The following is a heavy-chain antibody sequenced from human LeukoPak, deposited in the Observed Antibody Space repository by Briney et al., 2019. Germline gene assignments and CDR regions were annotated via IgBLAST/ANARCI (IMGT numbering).Heavy chain of an antibody. V-gene: IGHV4-61*02. D-gene: IGHD6-19*01. CDR3: AREFSSGWTTYYIDY. CDR1: GGSISSGSYY. J-gene: IGHJ4*02. CDR2: IYTSGST. Sequence: SETLSLTCTVSGGSISSGSYYWSWIRQPAGKGLEWIGRIYTSGSTNYNPSLKSRVTISVDTSKNQFSLKLSSVTAADTAVYYCAREFSSGWTTYYIDYWGQGTLVTVSS.